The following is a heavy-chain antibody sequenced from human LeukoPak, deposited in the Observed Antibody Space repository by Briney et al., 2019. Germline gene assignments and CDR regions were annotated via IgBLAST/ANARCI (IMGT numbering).Heavy chain of an antibody. CDR2: ISSSGSTI. Sequence: LSLTCTVSGGSISSYYWSWIRQAPGKGLEWVSYISSSGSTIYYADSVKGRFTISRDNAKNSLYLQMNSLRAEDTAVYYCARSYYDILTGYYPFDYWGQGTLVTVSS. CDR3: ARSYYDILTGYYPFDY. J-gene: IGHJ4*02. V-gene: IGHV3-11*01. D-gene: IGHD3-9*01. CDR1: GGSISSYY.